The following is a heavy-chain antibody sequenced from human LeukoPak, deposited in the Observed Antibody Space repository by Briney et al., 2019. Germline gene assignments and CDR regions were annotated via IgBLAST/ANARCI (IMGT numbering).Heavy chain of an antibody. J-gene: IGHJ5*02. D-gene: IGHD1-26*01. Sequence: SETLSLTCTVSGGSISSYYWSWIRQPPGKGLEWIGEINHSGSTNYNPSLKSRVTISVDTSKNQFSLKLSSVTAADTAVYYCARRGGATSWFDPWGQGTLVTVSS. CDR2: INHSGST. CDR1: GGSISSYY. CDR3: ARRGGATSWFDP. V-gene: IGHV4-34*01.